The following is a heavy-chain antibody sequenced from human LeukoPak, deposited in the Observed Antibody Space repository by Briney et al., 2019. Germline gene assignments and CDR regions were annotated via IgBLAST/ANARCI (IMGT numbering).Heavy chain of an antibody. CDR1: GFSISTYN. CDR2: TSYSGNA. V-gene: IGHV4-39*07. Sequence: GSLRLSCAASGFSISTYNINWVRQTPGKGLEWIGSTSYSGNAYYNPSLKSRVTISVDTSRNQFSLKMNSVTAADTAVYYCARSTGYNNGNADDHWGQGTLVTISA. J-gene: IGHJ5*02. D-gene: IGHD5-18*01. CDR3: ARSTGYNNGNADDH.